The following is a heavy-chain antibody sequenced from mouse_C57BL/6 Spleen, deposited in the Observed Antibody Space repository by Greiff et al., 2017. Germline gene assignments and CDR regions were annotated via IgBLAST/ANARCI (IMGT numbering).Heavy chain of an antibody. CDR1: GYTFTSYW. CDR3: ARSGYYGSSPLGYFDV. CDR2: IDPSDSYT. J-gene: IGHJ1*03. V-gene: IGHV1-69*01. D-gene: IGHD1-1*01. Sequence: QVQLQQPGAELVMPGASVKLSCKASGYTFTSYWMHWVKQRPGQGLEWIGEIDPSDSYTNYNQKFKGKSTLTVDKSSSTAYMQRSSLTSEDSAVYYCARSGYYGSSPLGYFDVWGTGTTGTVSS.